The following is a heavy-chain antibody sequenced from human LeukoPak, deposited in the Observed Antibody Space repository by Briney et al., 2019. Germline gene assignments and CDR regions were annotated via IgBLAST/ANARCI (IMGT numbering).Heavy chain of an antibody. D-gene: IGHD3-16*01. J-gene: IGHJ4*02. CDR2: IYSGGST. V-gene: IGHV3-53*01. CDR1: GFTVSSNY. CDR3: AMSTFGGVNFNY. Sequence: GGSLRLSCAASGFTVSSNYMSWVRQAPGKGLEWVSVIYSGGSTYYADSVKGRFTISRDNAKNSLYLQMNSLRAEDTAVYYCAMSTFGGVNFNYWGQGTLVTVSS.